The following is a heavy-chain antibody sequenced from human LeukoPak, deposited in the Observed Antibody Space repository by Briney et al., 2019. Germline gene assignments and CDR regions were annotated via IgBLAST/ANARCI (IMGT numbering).Heavy chain of an antibody. J-gene: IGHJ3*02. CDR2: VYYSGST. CDR1: GGSMSRSSFY. CDR3: ARDRHVTDKLGGDAFDI. V-gene: IGHV4-39*06. D-gene: IGHD3-16*01. Sequence: SETLSLTCSVSGGSMSRSSFYWGWIRQSPGKGLEWIGSVYYSGSTYYNPSLKSRVTISVDTSKNQFPLILSSVTAADTAVYFCARDRHVTDKLGGDAFDIWGQGTTVTVS.